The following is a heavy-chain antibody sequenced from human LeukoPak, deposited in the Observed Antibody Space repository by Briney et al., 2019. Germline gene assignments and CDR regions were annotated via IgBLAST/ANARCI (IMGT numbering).Heavy chain of an antibody. CDR1: GYIFTDYY. V-gene: IGHV1/OR15-1*04. J-gene: IGHJ5*02. CDR2: INPNSGGT. CDR3: ARQEYCSGGSCYTWFDP. Sequence: ASVKVSCKASGYIFTDYYMHWVRQAPGQELGWMGRINPNSGGTNYAQKFQGRVTMTRDTSISTAYLQWSSLKASDTAIYYCARQEYCSGGSCYTWFDPWGQGTLVTVSS. D-gene: IGHD2-15*01.